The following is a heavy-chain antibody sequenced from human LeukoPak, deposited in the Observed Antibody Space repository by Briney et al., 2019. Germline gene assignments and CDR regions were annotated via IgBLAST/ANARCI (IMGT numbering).Heavy chain of an antibody. J-gene: IGHJ6*02. Sequence: RPGGSLRLSCAASGFTFSSYSMNWVRQAPGKGLEWVSSVSSSSSYIYYADSMKGRFTISRDNAKNSLYLQMNSLRAEDTAVYYCAADYYYYYGMDVWGQGTTVTVSS. CDR2: VSSSSSYI. CDR3: AADYYYYYGMDV. CDR1: GFTFSSYS. V-gene: IGHV3-21*01.